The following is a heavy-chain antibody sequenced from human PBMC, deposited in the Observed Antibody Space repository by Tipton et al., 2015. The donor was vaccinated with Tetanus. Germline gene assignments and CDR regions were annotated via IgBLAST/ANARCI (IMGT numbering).Heavy chain of an antibody. CDR2: IYPGDSDT. J-gene: IGHJ4*02. CDR3: ARQKGY. Sequence: VQLVQSGAEVKKPGESLKISCRGSGYNFNLYWIAWVRQMPGKGLEWMGIIYPGDSDTIYSPSFQGLVTISVDKSINTTYLRWTSLKASDSAMYYCARQKGYWGQGTLVTVSS. CDR1: GYNFNLYW. V-gene: IGHV5-51*01.